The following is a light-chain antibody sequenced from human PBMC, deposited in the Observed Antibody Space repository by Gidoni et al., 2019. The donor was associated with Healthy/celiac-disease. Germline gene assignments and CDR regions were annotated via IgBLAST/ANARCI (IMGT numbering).Light chain of an antibody. CDR2: WAS. J-gene: IGKJ1*01. CDR1: QSVLYSSNNKNY. Sequence: DIVMTQSTDYLAVSLGEKATINCKSSQSVLYSSNNKNYVAWYQQKPGQPPKLLIYWASTRESGVPDRFSGSGSGTDFTLTISSLQAEDVAVYYCQQYSSTPRTFGQGTKVEIK. V-gene: IGKV4-1*01. CDR3: QQYSSTPRT.